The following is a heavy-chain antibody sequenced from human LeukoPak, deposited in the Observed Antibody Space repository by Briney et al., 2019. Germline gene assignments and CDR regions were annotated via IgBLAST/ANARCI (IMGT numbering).Heavy chain of an antibody. CDR3: ARAGYSSSPTYYYYMDV. J-gene: IGHJ6*03. V-gene: IGHV4-59*01. Sequence: SETLSLTCTVSGGSINNYYWGWIRQPPGKGLEWIGHIYYSGATYYNSSLKSRVTISVDTSKNQFSLKLSSVTAADTAVYYCARAGYSSSPTYYYYMDVWGKGTTVTVSS. D-gene: IGHD6-6*01. CDR1: GGSINNYY. CDR2: IYYSGAT.